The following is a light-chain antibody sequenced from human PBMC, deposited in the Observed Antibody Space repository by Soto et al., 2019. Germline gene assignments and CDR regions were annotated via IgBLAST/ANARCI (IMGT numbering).Light chain of an antibody. CDR2: WAS. CDR3: QQYYSTPLT. J-gene: IGKJ1*01. V-gene: IGKV4-1*01. Sequence: DIVMTQSPDSLAVSLGERATINCKSSQSILYSSNSKNYLAWYQQKPRQPPKLLIYWASTRESGVPDRFSGSGSGTDFTLTISRLQAEDVAVYYCQQYYSTPLTFGQGTKVEIK. CDR1: QSILYSSNSKNY.